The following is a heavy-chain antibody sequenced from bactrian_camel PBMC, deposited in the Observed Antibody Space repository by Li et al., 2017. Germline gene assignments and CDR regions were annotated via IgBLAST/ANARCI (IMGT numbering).Heavy chain of an antibody. J-gene: IGHJ4*01. Sequence: HVQLVESGGGLVQPRGSLRLSCGAFGFTFSLYYMSWARQAPGKGLEWVSSIYSDGSKTLYADSVRGRFTISRDNAKNTVYLQLTSLKPEDTAMYYCAVGRPGASCAVDYGTLRFSNYWGQGTQVTVS. CDR2: IYSDGSKT. CDR3: AVGRPGASCAVDYGTLRFSNY. V-gene: IGHV3-2*01. D-gene: IGHD4*01. CDR1: GFTFSLYY.